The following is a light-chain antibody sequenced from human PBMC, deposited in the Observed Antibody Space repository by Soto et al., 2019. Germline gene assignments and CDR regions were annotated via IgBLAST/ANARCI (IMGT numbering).Light chain of an antibody. Sequence: DIVMTQSPATLSVSPGERATLSCRASQSINTNLAWYQQKPGQAPRLLIYGASSRATGIPDRFSGSGSGTDFTLTISRLEPEDFAVYYCQQYGSSPTFGQGTRLEIK. CDR1: QSINTN. J-gene: IGKJ5*01. V-gene: IGKV3-20*01. CDR2: GAS. CDR3: QQYGSSPT.